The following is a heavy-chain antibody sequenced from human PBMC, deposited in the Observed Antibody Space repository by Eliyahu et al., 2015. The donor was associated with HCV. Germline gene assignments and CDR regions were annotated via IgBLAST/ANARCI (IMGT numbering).Heavy chain of an antibody. CDR3: ARVDDF. CDR2: ISTFNT. D-gene: IGHD3-3*01. V-gene: IGHV4-38-2*02. Sequence: QVLLQESGPGLVKPSETLSLTCTVXGYSIASNSXWGWVRQPPGXGLEWIAXISTFNTFHXPSLKXRVXTSIDTSRNQXSLHLTSVTAADTAIYYCARVDDFWGQGTLVTVS. CDR1: GYSIASNSX. J-gene: IGHJ4*02.